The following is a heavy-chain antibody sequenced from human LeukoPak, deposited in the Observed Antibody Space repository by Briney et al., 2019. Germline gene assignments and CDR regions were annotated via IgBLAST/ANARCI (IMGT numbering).Heavy chain of an antibody. CDR1: GFTVSSYG. CDR2: ISGSGGTT. Sequence: GGSLRLSCAASGFTVSSYGMSWVRQAPGKGLEWVSSISGSGGTTYYADSVKGRFTISSDTSKNTLYLQMNSLRAADTAVYSCAKDTPTVMANAFHIWGQGTMVTVS. D-gene: IGHD5-18*01. J-gene: IGHJ3*02. V-gene: IGHV3-23*01. CDR3: AKDTPTVMANAFHI.